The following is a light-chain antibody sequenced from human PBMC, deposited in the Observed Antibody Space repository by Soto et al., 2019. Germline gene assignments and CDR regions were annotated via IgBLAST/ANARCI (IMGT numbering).Light chain of an antibody. CDR3: MQALQTPFT. Sequence: DIVMSQSPLSLPVTPGEPASISCRSGESLLHGNGYNYLDWYLQKPGQSPQLLIYLGSTRASGVPDRFSGSGSGTEFTLKISRVEAEDVGVYFCMQALQTPFTFGPGTKVEIK. V-gene: IGKV2-28*01. CDR2: LGS. J-gene: IGKJ3*01. CDR1: ESLLHGNGYNY.